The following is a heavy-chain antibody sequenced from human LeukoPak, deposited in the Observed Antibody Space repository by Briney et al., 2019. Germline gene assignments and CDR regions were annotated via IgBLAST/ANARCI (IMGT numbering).Heavy chain of an antibody. CDR3: ARIYSSGWYSHNWFDP. D-gene: IGHD6-19*01. J-gene: IGHJ5*02. CDR2: IYSGGST. V-gene: IGHV3-53*01. CDR1: GFTVSSNY. Sequence: GGSLRLSCAASGFTVSSNYMSWVRQAPGKGLEWVSVIYSGGSTYYADSVKGRFTISRDNSKNTLYLQMNSLRAEDTAVYYCARIYSSGWYSHNWFDPWGQGTLVTVSS.